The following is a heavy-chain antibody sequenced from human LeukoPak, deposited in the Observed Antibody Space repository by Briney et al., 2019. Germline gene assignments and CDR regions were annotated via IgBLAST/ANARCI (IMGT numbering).Heavy chain of an antibody. J-gene: IGHJ4*02. CDR3: ASGYSSDYGGNTY. Sequence: GGSLRLSCAASGFTFSSYWMHWVRQGPGKGLVWVSRINSDGSSTSYADSVKGRFTISRDNAKNTLYLQMNSLRAEDTAVYYCASGYSSDYGGNTYWGQGTLVTVSS. V-gene: IGHV3-74*01. D-gene: IGHD4-23*01. CDR2: INSDGSST. CDR1: GFTFSSYW.